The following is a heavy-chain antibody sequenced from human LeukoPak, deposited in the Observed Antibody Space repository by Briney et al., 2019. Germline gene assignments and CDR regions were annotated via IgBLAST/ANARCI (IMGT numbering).Heavy chain of an antibody. D-gene: IGHD2-2*01. J-gene: IGHJ4*02. V-gene: IGHV3-21*01. CDR1: EFTFSSYA. CDR2: ISGTSTYI. CDR3: ARRQPLGCSGTSCYAGPVDY. Sequence: PGGSLRLSCAASEFTFSSYAMNWVRQAPGKGLEWVSSISGTSTYIYYADSVKGRFTISRDNGKNSLYLQMNSLRAEDTAVYYCARRQPLGCSGTSCYAGPVDYWGQGTLVTVSS.